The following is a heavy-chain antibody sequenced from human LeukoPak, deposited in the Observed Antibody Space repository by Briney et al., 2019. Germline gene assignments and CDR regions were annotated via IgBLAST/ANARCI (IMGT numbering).Heavy chain of an antibody. CDR1: GGSISSGDYY. J-gene: IGHJ4*02. Sequence: SSETLSLTCTVSGGSISSGDYYWSWIRQPPGKGLEWIGYIYDTGSSNYNPSLKSRVTISIDTSKSQFSLHLDSVTAADTAVYYCATGVVYVSGWGQYDYWGQGTLVTVSS. V-gene: IGHV4-61*08. D-gene: IGHD6-19*01. CDR2: IYDTGSS. CDR3: ATGVVYVSGWGQYDY.